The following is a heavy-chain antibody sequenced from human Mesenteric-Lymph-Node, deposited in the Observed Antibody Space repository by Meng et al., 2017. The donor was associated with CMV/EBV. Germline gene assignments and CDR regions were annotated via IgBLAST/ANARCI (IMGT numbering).Heavy chain of an antibody. CDR1: GGTFSSYA. D-gene: IGHD2-2*01. V-gene: IGHV1-69*05. Sequence: SVKVSCKASGGTFSSYAISWVRQAPGQGLEWMGGIIPIFGTANYAQKFQGRVTITTDESTSTAYMELSSLRSEDTAVYYCARDLIVVVPAAPRTYYYYYGMDVWGQGTTVTV. CDR3: ARDLIVVVPAAPRTYYYYYGMDV. J-gene: IGHJ6*02. CDR2: IIPIFGTA.